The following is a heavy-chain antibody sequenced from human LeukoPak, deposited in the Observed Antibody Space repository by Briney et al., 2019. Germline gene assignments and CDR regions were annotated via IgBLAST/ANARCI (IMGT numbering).Heavy chain of an antibody. CDR3: ARGRPHGNDY. D-gene: IGHD4-23*01. CDR1: GFTFSDYY. CDR2: TSSNGFTI. V-gene: IGHV3-11*04. J-gene: IGHJ4*02. Sequence: GGSLRLSCAASGFTFSDYYMSWIRQAPGKGLEWVSYTSSNGFTIYYADSVKGRFTISRDNAKNTLYLQMNSLRVEDTAVYYCARGRPHGNDYWGQGTLVTVSS.